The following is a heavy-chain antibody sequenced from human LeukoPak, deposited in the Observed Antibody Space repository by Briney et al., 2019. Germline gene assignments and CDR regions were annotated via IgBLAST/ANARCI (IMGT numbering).Heavy chain of an antibody. J-gene: IGHJ5*02. CDR3: AKETPGIGAFFA. CDR2: ISYDGSNK. V-gene: IGHV3-30*04. D-gene: IGHD6-13*01. Sequence: GGSLRLSCAASGFTFSSYTMHWVRQAPGKGLEWVAVISYDGSNKYYADSVKGRFTISRDNSKNTLYLQMNSLRAEDTAVYYCAKETPGIGAFFAWGQGTLVTVSS. CDR1: GFTFSSYT.